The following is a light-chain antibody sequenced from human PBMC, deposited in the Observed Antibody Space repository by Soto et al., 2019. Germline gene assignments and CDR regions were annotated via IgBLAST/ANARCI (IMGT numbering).Light chain of an antibody. CDR1: SSNIGGNS. V-gene: IGLV1-51*01. CDR3: GSWDSTLSDYV. CDR2: DDN. Sequence: QSVLTQPPSVSAAPGQKVTISCSGSSSNIGGNSVSWYQQLPGTAPKLLIYDDNKRPSGIPDRFSGSKSGTSATLGITGFQTGDEADYYCGSWDSTLSDYVFGNVTKVTV. J-gene: IGLJ1*01.